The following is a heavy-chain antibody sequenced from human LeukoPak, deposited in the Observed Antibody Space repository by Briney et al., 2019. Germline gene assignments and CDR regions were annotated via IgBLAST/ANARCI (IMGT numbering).Heavy chain of an antibody. J-gene: IGHJ4*02. D-gene: IGHD6-13*01. CDR2: IYYSGST. CDR1: GGSISSYY. V-gene: IGHV4-59*01. CDR3: ARDRPGGSSLDY. Sequence: SETLSLTCTVSGGSISSYYWSWIRQPPGKGLEWIAYIYYSGSTNYNPSLKSRVTISLDTSKNQFSLKLTSVTAADTAVYYCARDRPGGSSLDYWGQGTLVTVSS.